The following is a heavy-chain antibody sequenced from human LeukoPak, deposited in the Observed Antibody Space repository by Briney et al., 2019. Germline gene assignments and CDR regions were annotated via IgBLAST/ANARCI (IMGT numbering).Heavy chain of an antibody. J-gene: IGHJ4*02. CDR1: GFTFSSYS. Sequence: GGSLRLSCAASGFTFSSYSMNWVRQAPGKGLEWVSSISSSSSYIYYADSVKGRFTVSRDNAKNSVFLEMNGLRAEDTAVYYCVKGGTYCFADCYAANSWGRGTLVTVSS. V-gene: IGHV3-21*06. D-gene: IGHD2-21*02. CDR3: VKGGTYCFADCYAANS. CDR2: ISSSSSYI.